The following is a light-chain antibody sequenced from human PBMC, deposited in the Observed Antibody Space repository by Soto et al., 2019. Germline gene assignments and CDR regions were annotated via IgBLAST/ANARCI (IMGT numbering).Light chain of an antibody. CDR1: RSNIRNNY. J-gene: IGLJ2*01. V-gene: IGLV1-51*01. Sequence: QSVLTQPPSVSAAPGQKVTISCSGSRSNIRNNYVSWYQQLPGTAPKLLIYDNNTRPSGIPDRFSASKSGTSATLGISGLQTGDEADYYCGSWDSSLKVVVFGGGTKLTVL. CDR2: DNN. CDR3: GSWDSSLKVVV.